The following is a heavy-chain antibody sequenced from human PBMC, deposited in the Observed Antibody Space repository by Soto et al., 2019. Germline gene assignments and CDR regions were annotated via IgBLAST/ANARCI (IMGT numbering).Heavy chain of an antibody. CDR3: ARAPPPMVHFYYYYGMDV. CDR2: ISAYNGNT. J-gene: IGHJ6*02. Sequence: ASVKVSCKASGYTFTGYYMHWVRQAPGQGLEWMGWISAYNGNTNYAQKLQGRVTMTTDTSTSTAYMELRSLRSDDTAVYYCARAPPPMVHFYYYYGMDVWGQGTTVTV. D-gene: IGHD3-10*01. V-gene: IGHV1-18*04. CDR1: GYTFTGYY.